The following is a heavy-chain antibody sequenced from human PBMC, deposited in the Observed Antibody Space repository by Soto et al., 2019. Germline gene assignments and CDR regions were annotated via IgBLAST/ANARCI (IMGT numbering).Heavy chain of an antibody. J-gene: IGHJ5*01. Sequence: SETQSLRCTVAGGSSGSYYWSWIRQPPGKGLEWIGYIYYSGSTNYNPSLKRRVTISVDTSKNQFSLKLTSVTAADTAVYYCARAGDGYVNDSWGQGTLVTV. CDR2: IYYSGST. CDR1: GGSSGSYY. V-gene: IGHV4-59*01. CDR3: ARAGDGYVNDS. D-gene: IGHD5-12*01.